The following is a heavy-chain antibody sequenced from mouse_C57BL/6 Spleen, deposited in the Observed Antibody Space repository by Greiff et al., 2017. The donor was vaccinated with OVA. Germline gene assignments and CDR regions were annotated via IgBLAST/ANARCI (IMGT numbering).Heavy chain of an antibody. J-gene: IGHJ3*01. D-gene: IGHD2-4*01. CDR1: GFTFSSYA. CDR3: ARVYDYAWFAC. CDR2: ISDGGSYT. V-gene: IGHV5-4*01. Sequence: EVQGVESGGGLVKPGGSLKLSCAASGFTFSSYAMSWVRQTPEKRLEWVATISDGGSYTYYPDNVKGRFTISRDNAKNNLYLQMSHLKSEDTAMYYCARVYDYAWFACWGQGTLVTVSA.